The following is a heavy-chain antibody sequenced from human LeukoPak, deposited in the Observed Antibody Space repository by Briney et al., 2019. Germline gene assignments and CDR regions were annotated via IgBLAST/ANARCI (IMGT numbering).Heavy chain of an antibody. J-gene: IGHJ4*02. V-gene: IGHV4-34*01. CDR2: INHSGST. Sequence: SETLSLTCAVYGGSFSGYYWSWIRQPPGKGLEWIGEINHSGSTNYNPSLKSRVTISVDTSKNQFSLKLSSVTAADTAVYYCARRRDSGWYYFDSWGQGTLVTVSS. D-gene: IGHD6-19*01. CDR1: GGSFSGYY. CDR3: ARRRDSGWYYFDS.